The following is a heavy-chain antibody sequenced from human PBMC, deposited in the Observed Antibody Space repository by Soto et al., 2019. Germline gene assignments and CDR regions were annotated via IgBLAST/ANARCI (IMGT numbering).Heavy chain of an antibody. J-gene: IGHJ2*01. CDR1: GGSFSGYY. V-gene: IGHV4-34*01. D-gene: IGHD3-9*01. CDR3: ARESHDILTGPPWVWYFDL. CDR2: INDRGSI. Sequence: QVQLQQWGAGPLRPLETLSLTCGVSGGSFSGYYWAWIRQSPGKGLEWIGEINDRGSINYNPSLKSRVMISVDWSNNHYSLKLRPVTAADTAVYYCARESHDILTGPPWVWYFDLWGRGTLVTVSS.